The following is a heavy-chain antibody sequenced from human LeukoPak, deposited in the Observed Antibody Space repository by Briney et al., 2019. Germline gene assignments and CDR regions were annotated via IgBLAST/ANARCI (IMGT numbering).Heavy chain of an antibody. D-gene: IGHD3-10*01. CDR2: ISYSGNT. CDR1: GGSISSYY. Sequence: SETLSLTCTVSGGSISSYYWSWIRQPPGKGLEWIGYISYSGNTNYNPSLKSRVTISVDTSKNQFSLKLSSVNAADTAVYYCARDVGGVNWFDPWGQGTLVTVSS. J-gene: IGHJ5*02. CDR3: ARDVGGVNWFDP. V-gene: IGHV4-59*01.